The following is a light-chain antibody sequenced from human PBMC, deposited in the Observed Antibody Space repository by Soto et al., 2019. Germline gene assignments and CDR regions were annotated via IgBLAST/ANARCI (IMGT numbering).Light chain of an antibody. CDR1: QSVLYSSNNKNY. V-gene: IGKV4-1*01. CDR2: WAS. Sequence: DIVMTQSPDSLAVSLGERATINCKSSQSVLYSSNNKNYLAWYQQKPGQPPKLLIYWASTRESGVPDRFSGSGSRTDFTLTITSLQAEDVAVYYCQQYYRSPLTFGPGTKVDVK. CDR3: QQYYRSPLT. J-gene: IGKJ3*01.